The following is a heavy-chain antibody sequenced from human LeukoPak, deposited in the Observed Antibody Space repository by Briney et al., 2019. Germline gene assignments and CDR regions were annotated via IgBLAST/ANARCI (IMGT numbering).Heavy chain of an antibody. D-gene: IGHD5-18*01. J-gene: IGHJ5*02. V-gene: IGHV1-69*05. CDR2: IIPIFGTA. CDR3: ARDRDHYVDTAMVTTNWFDP. CDR1: GGTFSSYA. Sequence: SVKVSCKASGGTFSSYAISWVRQAPGQGLEWMGGIIPIFGTANYAQEFQGRVTITTDESTSTAYMELSSLRSEDTAVYYCARDRDHYVDTAMVTTNWFDPWGQGTLVTVSS.